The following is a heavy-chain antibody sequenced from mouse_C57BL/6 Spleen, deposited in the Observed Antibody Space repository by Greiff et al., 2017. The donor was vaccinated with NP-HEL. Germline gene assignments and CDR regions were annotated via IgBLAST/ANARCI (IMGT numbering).Heavy chain of an antibody. Sequence: EVQLQQSGPVLVKPGASVKMSCKASGYTFTDYYMNWVKQSHGKSLEWIGVINPYNGGTSYNQKFKGKATLTVDKSSSTAYMELNSLTSEDSAVYYCARSGGYEYFDYWGQGTTLTVSS. J-gene: IGHJ2*01. CDR3: ARSGGYEYFDY. CDR1: GYTFTDYY. D-gene: IGHD2-2*01. CDR2: INPYNGGT. V-gene: IGHV1-19*01.